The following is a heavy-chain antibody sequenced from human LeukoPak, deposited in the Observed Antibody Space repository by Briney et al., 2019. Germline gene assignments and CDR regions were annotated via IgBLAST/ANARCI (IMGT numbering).Heavy chain of an antibody. CDR1: GFTFSSYT. CDR3: ARAPTPMTTVTTLGY. Sequence: GGSLRLSCAASGFTFSSYTMHWVRQAPGKGLEWEAVISFDGTNKYYADSVKGRFTISRDNSKNTLYLQMNSLRPEDTAVYYCARAPTPMTTVTTLGYWGQGTLVTVSS. V-gene: IGHV3-30-3*01. CDR2: ISFDGTNK. J-gene: IGHJ4*02. D-gene: IGHD4-17*01.